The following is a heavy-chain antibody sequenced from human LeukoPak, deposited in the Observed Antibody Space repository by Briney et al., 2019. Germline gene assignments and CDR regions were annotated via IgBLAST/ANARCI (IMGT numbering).Heavy chain of an antibody. Sequence: HAGGSLRLSCAASGFTFDDYGMSWVRQAPGKGLEWVAFIRYDGSNKYYADSVKGRFTISRDNSKNTLYLQMNSLRAEDTAVYYCAKGATHFDYWGQGTLVTVSS. CDR2: IRYDGSNK. J-gene: IGHJ4*02. CDR1: GFTFDDYG. V-gene: IGHV3-30*02. D-gene: IGHD1-26*01. CDR3: AKGATHFDY.